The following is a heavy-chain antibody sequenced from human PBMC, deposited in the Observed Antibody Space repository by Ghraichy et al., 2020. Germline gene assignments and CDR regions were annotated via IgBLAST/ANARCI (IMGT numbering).Heavy chain of an antibody. J-gene: IGHJ4*02. V-gene: IGHV3-7*03. CDR1: GFTFSSYW. D-gene: IGHD1-1*01. Sequence: GESLNISCAASGFTFSSYWMSWVRQAPGKGLEWVANIKQDGSEKYYVDSVKGRFTISRDNAKNSLYLQMNSLRAEDTAVYYCARGVLERCYFDYWGQGTLVTVSS. CDR3: ARGVLERCYFDY. CDR2: IKQDGSEK.